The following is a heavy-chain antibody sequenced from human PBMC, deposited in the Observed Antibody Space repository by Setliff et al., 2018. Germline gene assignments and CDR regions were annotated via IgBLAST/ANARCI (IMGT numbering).Heavy chain of an antibody. CDR3: ARGDSSGNNYPVLDY. CDR1: GGSISSSSYY. D-gene: IGHD5-18*01. Sequence: SETLSLTCTVSGGSISSSSYYWGWIRQPPGKGLEWMGSIFYTGSTYYSPSLKSRVTMSIDTSRNQFSLNLNSVTAADTAVYYCARGDSSGNNYPVLDYWGQGTLVTVSS. CDR2: IFYTGST. J-gene: IGHJ4*02. V-gene: IGHV4-39*01.